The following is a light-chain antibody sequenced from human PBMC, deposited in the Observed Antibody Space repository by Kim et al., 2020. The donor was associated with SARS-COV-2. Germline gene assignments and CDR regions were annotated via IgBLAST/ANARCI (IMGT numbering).Light chain of an antibody. CDR3: QQYYTLPYT. V-gene: IGKV1-5*03. CDR2: EAS. Sequence: DIQMTQSPSRLSTSVGDRVTITCRASESVNSWLAWYQQKAGKAPKALIYEASNLESGVPSRFRGSGSGKEFTLTISSLQPDDFATYYCQQYYTLPYTFGQGTKLEI. CDR1: ESVNSW. J-gene: IGKJ2*01.